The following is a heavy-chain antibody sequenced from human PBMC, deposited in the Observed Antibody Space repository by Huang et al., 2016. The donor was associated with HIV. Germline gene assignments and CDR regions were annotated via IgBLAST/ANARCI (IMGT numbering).Heavy chain of an antibody. CDR3: VREREMATLRVRSFDS. Sequence: QVQLVASGGGLVKPGGSLRLACEASGFSFSDYYMGWRRQAPGKVLEWISYISISGGCIYYADSVRGRFTISRDNAKNSLYLQMNSLRVEDTAIYYCVREREMATLRVRSFDSWGQGTLVTVSS. J-gene: IGHJ4*02. V-gene: IGHV3-11*01. CDR1: GFSFSDYY. CDR2: ISISGGCI.